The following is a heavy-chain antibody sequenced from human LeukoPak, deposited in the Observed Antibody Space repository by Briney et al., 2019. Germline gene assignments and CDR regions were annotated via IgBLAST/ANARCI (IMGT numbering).Heavy chain of an antibody. V-gene: IGHV3-23*01. D-gene: IGHD3-22*01. CDR1: GFTFSSYA. J-gene: IGHJ4*02. CDR3: AKDLSGTMIVVVSRGYFNY. Sequence: GSLRLSCAASGFTFSSYAMSWVRQAPGKGLEWVSTISGGGGSTYYADSVKGRFTISRDNSKNTLYLQMNSLRAEDTAVYYCAKDLSGTMIVVVSRGYFNYWGQGTLVTVSS. CDR2: ISGGGGST.